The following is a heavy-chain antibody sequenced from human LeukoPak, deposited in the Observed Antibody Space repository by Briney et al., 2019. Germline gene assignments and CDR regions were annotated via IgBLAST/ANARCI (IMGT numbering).Heavy chain of an antibody. CDR1: GFTFNSDW. CDR2: IKQDGSEK. V-gene: IGHV3-7*03. J-gene: IGHJ4*02. Sequence: GGSLRLSCAVSGFTFNSDWMSWVRQAPGKGLGWVANIKQDGSEKYYVDSVKGRFTISRDNAKNSLYLQMNRLRAEDTAVYYCARGGRVFDYWGQGTLVTVSS. CDR3: ARGGRVFDY.